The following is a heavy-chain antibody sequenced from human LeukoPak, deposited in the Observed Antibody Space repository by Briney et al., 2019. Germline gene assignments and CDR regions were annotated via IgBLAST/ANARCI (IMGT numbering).Heavy chain of an antibody. CDR3: ARGGSGYYRSWFDP. CDR2: INPNSGGT. J-gene: IGHJ5*02. D-gene: IGHD3-3*01. V-gene: IGHV1-2*02. CDR1: GYTFTSYY. Sequence: ASVKVSCKASGYTFTSYYMHWVRQAPGQGLEWMGWINPNSGGTNYAQEFQGRVTMTRDTSISTAYMELSRLRSDDTAVYYCARGGSGYYRSWFDPWGQGTLVTVSS.